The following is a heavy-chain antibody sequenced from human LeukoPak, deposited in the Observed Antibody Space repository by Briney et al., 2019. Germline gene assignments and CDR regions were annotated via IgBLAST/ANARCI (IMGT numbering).Heavy chain of an antibody. CDR1: GFTFSLHW. J-gene: IGHJ4*02. CDR2: ISGSGGST. D-gene: IGHD5-18*01. V-gene: IGHV3-23*01. Sequence: PGGSLRLSCAASGFTFSLHWMHWVRQAPGKGLEWVSAISGSGGSTYYADSVEGRFTISRDNSKNTLYLQMNSLRAEDTAVYYCAKPGYSYGYTHYYFDYWGQGTLVTVSS. CDR3: AKPGYSYGYTHYYFDY.